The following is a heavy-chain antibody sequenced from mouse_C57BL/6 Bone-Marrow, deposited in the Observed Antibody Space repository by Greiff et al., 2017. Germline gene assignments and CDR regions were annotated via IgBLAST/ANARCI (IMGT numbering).Heavy chain of an antibody. Sequence: VQLQQSGAELVKPGASVKISCKASGYAFSSYWMNWVKQRPGKGLEWIGQIYPGDGDTNYNGKFKGKATLTADKSSSTAYMQLSSLTSEDSAVYFCARSGGSEGYYTMDYWGQGTSVTVSS. J-gene: IGHJ4*01. CDR1: GYAFSSYW. D-gene: IGHD1-1*01. CDR3: ARSGGSEGYYTMDY. CDR2: IYPGDGDT. V-gene: IGHV1-80*01.